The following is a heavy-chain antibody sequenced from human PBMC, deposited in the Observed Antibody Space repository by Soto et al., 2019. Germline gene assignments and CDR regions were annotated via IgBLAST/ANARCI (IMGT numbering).Heavy chain of an antibody. CDR2: IIPIFGPA. Sequence: QVQLVQSGAEVKKPGSSVKVSCKASGGTFNTFAISWVRQAPGQGLEWMGGIIPIFGPANYAEKFQGRVTITADKSTSTAYLELTSLTSEDTAVYYCARAAKRYFDYWGQGTRVTVSS. V-gene: IGHV1-69*06. CDR3: ARAAKRYFDY. J-gene: IGHJ4*02. CDR1: GGTFNTFA.